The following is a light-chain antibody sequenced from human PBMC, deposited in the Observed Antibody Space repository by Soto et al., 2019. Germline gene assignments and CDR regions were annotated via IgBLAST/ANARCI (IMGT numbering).Light chain of an antibody. Sequence: EIVLTQSPATLSLSPGERATLSCRASQSVSRYLAWYQQKHGQAPRILIYDASNRDIGIPARFSGSGSGTDFTLTISRLEPEDFELYYCQQRSNWPLTFGGGTKVDIK. CDR2: DAS. CDR3: QQRSNWPLT. V-gene: IGKV3-11*01. CDR1: QSVSRY. J-gene: IGKJ4*01.